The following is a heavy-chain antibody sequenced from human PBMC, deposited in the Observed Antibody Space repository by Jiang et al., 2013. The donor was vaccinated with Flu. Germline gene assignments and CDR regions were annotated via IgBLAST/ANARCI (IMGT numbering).Heavy chain of an antibody. V-gene: IGHV3-11*06. D-gene: IGHD1-26*01. CDR2: IGGSSVYI. CDR3: ARDKGVVVGGVVEGTTTLIYHGMDV. Sequence: LESGGDLVKPGGSLRLSCTASGFTFSDYYMTWIRQVPGKGLEWVSYIGGSSVYINYADSVKGRFTISRDNAKNSLFLQMDSLRVEDTAVYYCARDKGVVVGGVVEGTTTLIYHGMDVWGQGTTVTVSS. CDR1: GFTFSDYY. J-gene: IGHJ6*02.